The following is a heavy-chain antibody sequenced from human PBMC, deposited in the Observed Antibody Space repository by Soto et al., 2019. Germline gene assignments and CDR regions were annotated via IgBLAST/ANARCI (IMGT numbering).Heavy chain of an antibody. Sequence: SETLSLTCAVSGGSISSGGYSWSWIRQAPRKGLEWIGYMYHSGSTYYNPSLKSRVTISIDRSKNQFSLKLSSVTAADTAVYYCDRVPDYWGQGILVTVSS. V-gene: IGHV4-30-2*01. D-gene: IGHD2-2*01. CDR1: GGSISSGGYS. J-gene: IGHJ4*02. CDR3: DRVPDY. CDR2: MYHSGST.